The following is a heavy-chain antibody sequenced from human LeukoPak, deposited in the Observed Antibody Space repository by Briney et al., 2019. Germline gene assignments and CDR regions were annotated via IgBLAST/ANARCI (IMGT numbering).Heavy chain of an antibody. J-gene: IGHJ4*02. Sequence: GGSLRLSCAASGFTLSSYAIHWVRQAPGKGLEWVAVISYDGSNKYYADSVKGRFTISRDNSKNTLYLQMNSLRADDTAVYYCVRETGGAVGSTDFDYWGQGTLVTVSS. CDR2: ISYDGSNK. CDR1: GFTLSSYA. CDR3: VRETGGAVGSTDFDY. D-gene: IGHD4-17*01. V-gene: IGHV3-30-3*01.